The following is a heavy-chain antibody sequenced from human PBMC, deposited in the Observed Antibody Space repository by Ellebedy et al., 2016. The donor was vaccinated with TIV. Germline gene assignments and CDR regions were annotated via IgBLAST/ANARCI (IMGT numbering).Heavy chain of an antibody. J-gene: IGHJ5*02. CDR3: ARDRGDYSISGP. CDR2: IKSDGSGT. V-gene: IGHV3-74*01. CDR1: GFTFGRYW. Sequence: GGSLRLXXVASGFTFGRYWMHWVRQAPGNKLVWVSRIKSDGSGTTYADSVKGRFTTSRDNARNTLHLQMNSLRGEDTAVYFCARDRGDYSISGPWGQGTLVTVSS. D-gene: IGHD4-11*01.